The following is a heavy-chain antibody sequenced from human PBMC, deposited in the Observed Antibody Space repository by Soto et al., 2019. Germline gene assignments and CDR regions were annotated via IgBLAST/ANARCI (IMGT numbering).Heavy chain of an antibody. CDR1: GFTFSSYG. V-gene: IGHV3-30*18. Sequence: QVQLVESGGGVVQPGRSLRLSCAASGFTFSSYGMHWVRQAPGKGLEWVAVISYDGSNKYYADSVKGRFTISRDNSKNPLYLQMNSLRAEDTAVYYCAKDFGSTGSDYWGQGTLVTVSS. CDR2: ISYDGSNK. CDR3: AKDFGSTGSDY. J-gene: IGHJ4*02. D-gene: IGHD3-10*01.